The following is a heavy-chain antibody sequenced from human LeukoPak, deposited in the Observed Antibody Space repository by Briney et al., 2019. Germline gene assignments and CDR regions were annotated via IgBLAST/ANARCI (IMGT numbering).Heavy chain of an antibody. V-gene: IGHV3-48*02. Sequence: HAGGSLRLSCAASGFTFSDYFMSWVRQAPEKGLEWVSYIGPSSDNINYADSVKGRFTISRDNAKNSLYLQMNSLRDDDTAVYYCARVRPDYYDILTGYYGYYFDYWGQGTLVTVSS. CDR1: GFTFSDYF. D-gene: IGHD3-9*01. CDR3: ARVRPDYYDILTGYYGYYFDY. CDR2: IGPSSDNI. J-gene: IGHJ4*02.